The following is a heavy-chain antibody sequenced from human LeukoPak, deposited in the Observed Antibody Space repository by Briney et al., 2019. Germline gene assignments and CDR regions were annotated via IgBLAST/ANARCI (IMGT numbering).Heavy chain of an antibody. CDR3: AKINPQTRWELLPLDY. D-gene: IGHD1-26*01. V-gene: IGHV3-30*02. CDR1: GFTFSSYG. CDR2: IRYDGSNK. Sequence: PGGSLRLSCAASGFTFSSYGMHWVRQAPGKGLEWVAFIRYDGSNKYYADSVKGRFTISRDNSKNTLYLQMNSLRAEDTAVYYCAKINPQTRWELLPLDYGGQGTLVTVPS. J-gene: IGHJ4*02.